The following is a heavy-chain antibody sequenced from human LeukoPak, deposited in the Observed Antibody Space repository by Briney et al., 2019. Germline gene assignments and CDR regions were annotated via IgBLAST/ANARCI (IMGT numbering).Heavy chain of an antibody. CDR3: ARATQRYCSGTTCFPYWFDP. Sequence: SGTLSLTCSVSGGSISSYYWSWIRQPPGKGLEWIGYIYTSGSPNYNPSLKSRVTMSVDMSRRQFSLMLSSVTAADTAVYYCARATQRYCSGTTCFPYWFDPWGQGILVTVSS. D-gene: IGHD2-2*01. CDR2: IYTSGSP. V-gene: IGHV4-4*09. CDR1: GGSISSYY. J-gene: IGHJ5*02.